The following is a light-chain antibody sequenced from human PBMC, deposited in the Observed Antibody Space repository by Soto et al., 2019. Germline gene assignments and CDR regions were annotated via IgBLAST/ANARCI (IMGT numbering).Light chain of an antibody. CDR2: WAS. CDR1: QSVLYSSNNKNY. J-gene: IGKJ4*01. V-gene: IGKV4-1*01. CDR3: QQYYSTPHT. Sequence: DIVMTQSPDSLAVSLGERATINCKSSQSVLYSSNNKNYLVWYQQKPGQPPKLLIYWASTRESGVPDRFSGIRAGTYFSLTFSSLQAEDVAVNYGQQYYSTPHTCGGGTKVEI.